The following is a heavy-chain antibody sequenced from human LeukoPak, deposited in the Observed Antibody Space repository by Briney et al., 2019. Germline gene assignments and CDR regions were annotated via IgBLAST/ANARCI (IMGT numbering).Heavy chain of an antibody. D-gene: IGHD6-25*01. J-gene: IGHJ4*02. V-gene: IGHV4-30-4*01. CDR2: TYYRGTT. CDR1: GGSINSGDNY. CDR3: ARIQGTSGYGWSHFDY. Sequence: SETLSLTCTVSGGSINSGDNYWSWIRQPPGKGLEWIGFTYYRGTTYYSPSLRSRLSISIDTSRNQFSLELNSVTAADTAVYSCARIQGTSGYGWSHFDYWGQGLLVTVSS.